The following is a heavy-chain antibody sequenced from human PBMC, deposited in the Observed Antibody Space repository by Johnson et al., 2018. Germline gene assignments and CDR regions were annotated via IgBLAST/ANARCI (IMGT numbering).Heavy chain of an antibody. CDR3: ARDLEGYANDY. J-gene: IGHJ4*02. Sequence: VQLVQSGGGLVRPGGSXRLSCEASGFTFSSHSLNWVRQAPGKGLEWVSYISWGTKVIYYADSVKGRFTVSREDAKDSLYLQMNSLREDDTAVYYCARDLEGYANDYWGQGTLVTVSS. CDR2: ISWGTKVI. V-gene: IGHV3-48*02. CDR1: GFTFSSHS. D-gene: IGHD3-16*01.